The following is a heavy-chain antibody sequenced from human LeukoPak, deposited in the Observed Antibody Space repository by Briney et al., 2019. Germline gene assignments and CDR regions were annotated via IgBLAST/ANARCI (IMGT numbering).Heavy chain of an antibody. D-gene: IGHD6-19*01. V-gene: IGHV4-34*01. Sequence: PETLSLTCAVYGGSFSGYYWSWIRQPPGKGLEWIGEINHSGSPKYNPSLKSRVTISIDTSKNQFSLKLSSVTAADTAVYYCARMDTAVPDPFDYWGQGTLVTVSS. CDR1: GGSFSGYY. CDR2: INHSGSP. J-gene: IGHJ4*02. CDR3: ARMDTAVPDPFDY.